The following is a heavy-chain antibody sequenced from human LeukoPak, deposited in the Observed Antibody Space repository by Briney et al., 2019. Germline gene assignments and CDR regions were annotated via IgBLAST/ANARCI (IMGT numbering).Heavy chain of an antibody. Sequence: VSVKVSCKASGYTFTSYYMHWVRQAPGQGLEWMGIINPSGGSTSYAQKFQGRVTMPRDMSTSTVYMELSSLRSEDTAVYYCARGGGSSDYAFDIWGQGTMVTVSS. CDR3: ARGGGSSDYAFDI. D-gene: IGHD2-21*01. V-gene: IGHV1-46*01. CDR1: GYTFTSYY. CDR2: INPSGGST. J-gene: IGHJ3*02.